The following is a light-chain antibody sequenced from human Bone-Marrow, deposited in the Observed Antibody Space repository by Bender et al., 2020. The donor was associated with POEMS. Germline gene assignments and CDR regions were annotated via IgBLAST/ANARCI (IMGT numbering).Light chain of an antibody. CDR1: SSDASLSNL. Sequence: QTALTQPASVSGSPGQSITISCTGTSSDASLSNLVSWYQHHPGKAPRLMIYEVTKRPSGVSSRFSASKTGNTAFLTISGLQPEDEADYYCSSSTNSNTYVFGTGTRVTVL. J-gene: IGLJ1*01. CDR2: EVT. CDR3: SSSTNSNTYV. V-gene: IGLV2-14*02.